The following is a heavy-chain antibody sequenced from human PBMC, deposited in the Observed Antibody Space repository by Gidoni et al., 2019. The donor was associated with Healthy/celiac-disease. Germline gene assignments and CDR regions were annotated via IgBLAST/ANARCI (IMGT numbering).Heavy chain of an antibody. CDR1: GGSVSSGSDY. V-gene: IGHV4-61*01. CDR2: IYYSGST. J-gene: IGHJ3*02. D-gene: IGHD3-22*01. Sequence: QVQLQESGPGLVKPSETLSLTRTVSGGSVSSGSDYWSWIRQPTVKGLEWIGYIYYSGSTNYNPSLKSRVTISVDTSKNQFSLKLSSVTAADTAVYYCARAWGDYYDSPDAFDIWGQGTMVTVSS. CDR3: ARAWGDYYDSPDAFDI.